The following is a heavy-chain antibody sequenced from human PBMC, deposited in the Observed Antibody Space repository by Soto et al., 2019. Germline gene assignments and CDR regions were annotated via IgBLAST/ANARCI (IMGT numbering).Heavy chain of an antibody. J-gene: IGHJ5*02. CDR1: GGTFSSYA. D-gene: IGHD2-15*01. V-gene: IGHV1-69*13. Sequence: GASVKVSCKASGGTFSSYAISWVRQAPGQGLEWMGGIIPIFGTANYAQKFQGRVTITADESTSTAYMELSSLRSEDTAVYYCARDQSDYGGNWHNWFDPWGQGTLVTVSS. CDR3: ARDQSDYGGNWHNWFDP. CDR2: IIPIFGTA.